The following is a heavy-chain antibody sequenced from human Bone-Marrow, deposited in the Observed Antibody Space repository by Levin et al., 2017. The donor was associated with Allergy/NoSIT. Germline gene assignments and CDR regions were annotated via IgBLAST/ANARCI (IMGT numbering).Heavy chain of an antibody. J-gene: IGHJ6*02. V-gene: IGHV3-13*01. Sequence: PGGSLRLSCAASGFTFSSYDMHWVRQATGKGLEWVSAIGTAGDTYYPGSVKGRFTISRENAKNSLYLQMNSLRAGDTAVYYCARGRVVPAAIAQSAQSTYYYYGMDVWGQGTTVTVSS. CDR1: GFTFSSYD. D-gene: IGHD2-2*01. CDR3: ARGRVVPAAIAQSAQSTYYYYGMDV. CDR2: IGTAGDT.